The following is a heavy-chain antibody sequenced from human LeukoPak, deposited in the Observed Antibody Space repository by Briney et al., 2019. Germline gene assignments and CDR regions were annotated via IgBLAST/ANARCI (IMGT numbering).Heavy chain of an antibody. J-gene: IGHJ4*02. CDR2: ISSSSSTI. V-gene: IGHV3-48*01. CDR3: ARDEAY. CDR1: GFTFSSYS. Sequence: HSGGSLRLSCAASGFTFSSYSMNWVRQAPGKGLEWVSYISSSSSTIYYADSVKGRFPISRDNAKNSLYLQMNSLRAEDTAVYYCARDEAYWGQGTLVTVSS.